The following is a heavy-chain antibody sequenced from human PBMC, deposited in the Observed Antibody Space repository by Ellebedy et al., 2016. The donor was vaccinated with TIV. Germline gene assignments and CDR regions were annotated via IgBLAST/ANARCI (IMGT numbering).Heavy chain of an antibody. Sequence: PGGSLRLSCAASGFTFSSYGMHWVRQAPGRGLEWVAVIWYDGSNKYYADSVKGRFTISRDNSKNTLYLQMNSLRAEDTAVYYCARDGRFHAFDIWGQGTMVTVSS. V-gene: IGHV3-33*01. CDR3: ARDGRFHAFDI. CDR1: GFTFSSYG. CDR2: IWYDGSNK. J-gene: IGHJ3*02. D-gene: IGHD2/OR15-2a*01.